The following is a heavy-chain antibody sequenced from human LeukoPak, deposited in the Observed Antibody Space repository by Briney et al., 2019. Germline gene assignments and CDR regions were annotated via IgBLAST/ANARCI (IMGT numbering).Heavy chain of an antibody. J-gene: IGHJ4*02. CDR2: ISGSGGST. Sequence: GGSLRLSCAASGFTFSSYAMSWVRQAPGKGLEWVSAISGSGGSTYYADSVKGRFTISRDNSKNTLYLQMNSLRAEDTAVYYCAKDLSTTWIQLWSPFDYCGQGTLVTVSS. V-gene: IGHV3-23*01. CDR1: GFTFSSYA. D-gene: IGHD5-18*01. CDR3: AKDLSTTWIQLWSPFDY.